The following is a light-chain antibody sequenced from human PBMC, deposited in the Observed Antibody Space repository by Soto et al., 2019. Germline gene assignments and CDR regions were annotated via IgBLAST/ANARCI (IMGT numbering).Light chain of an antibody. J-gene: IGKJ1*01. CDR3: QQYNTYSRT. CDR2: KAS. Sequence: DIQMTQSPSSVSASVGDRVTLTCPARQDIIRYLAWYQQKAGQAPKLLIYKASSLESGVPSRFSGSGSGAEFTLTISSLQPDDFATYYCQQYNTYSRTFGQGTKVDIK. V-gene: IGKV1-5*03. CDR1: QDIIRY.